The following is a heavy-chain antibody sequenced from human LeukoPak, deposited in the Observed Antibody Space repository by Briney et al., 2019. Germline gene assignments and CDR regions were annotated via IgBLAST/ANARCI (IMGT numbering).Heavy chain of an antibody. CDR2: ISSSGSTI. J-gene: IGHJ4*02. V-gene: IGHV3-48*03. Sequence: GGSLRLSCAASGFTFSSYEMNWVRQAPGKGLEWVSYISSSGSTIYYADSVKGRFTISRDNAKNSLYLQMNSLRAEDTAVYYCASYYDYVWGRDYWGQGTLVTVSS. D-gene: IGHD3-16*01. CDR3: ASYYDYVWGRDY. CDR1: GFTFSSYE.